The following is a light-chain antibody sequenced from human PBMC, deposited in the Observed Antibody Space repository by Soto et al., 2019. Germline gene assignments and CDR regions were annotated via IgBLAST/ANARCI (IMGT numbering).Light chain of an antibody. V-gene: IGKV1-5*01. Sequence: DIQMTQSPSTLSASVGDRVTITCRASQSISSWLAWYQQKPGKAPKLLIYDAYSLESGVPSRFSGSGSGTEFTLTVSSLQPDDFATYYCQQYNTDSPWTFGQGTKVEVK. CDR3: QQYNTDSPWT. CDR2: DAY. CDR1: QSISSW. J-gene: IGKJ1*01.